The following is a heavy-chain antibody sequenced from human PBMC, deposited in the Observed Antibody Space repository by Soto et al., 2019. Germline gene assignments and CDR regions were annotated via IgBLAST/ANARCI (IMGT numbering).Heavy chain of an antibody. D-gene: IGHD3-22*01. Sequence: GGSLRLAWAASGFTLSNFAMSWVRQAPGKGLEWVPVISDRGGSTDYAASVKGRFTISRDNSNNTVYLQMNNLRAEDTAVYYCARDEYYYASSGYYRFDQWGQGTLVTVSS. CDR3: ARDEYYYASSGYYRFDQ. V-gene: IGHV3-23*01. CDR1: GFTLSNFA. J-gene: IGHJ4*02. CDR2: ISDRGGST.